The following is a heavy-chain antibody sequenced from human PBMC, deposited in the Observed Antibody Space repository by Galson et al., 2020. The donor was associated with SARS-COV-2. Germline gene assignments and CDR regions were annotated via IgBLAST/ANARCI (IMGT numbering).Heavy chain of an antibody. J-gene: IGHJ6*02. CDR2: ISWDGGST. V-gene: IGHV3-43*01. CDR1: GFTFDDYT. D-gene: IGHD3-9*01. Sequence: GESLKISCAASGFTFDDYTMHWVRQAPGKGLEWVSLISWDGGSTYYADSVKGRFTISRDNSKNSLYLQMNSLRTEDTALYYCAKDITPLSYYYGMDVWGQGTTVTVAS. CDR3: AKDITPLSYYYGMDV.